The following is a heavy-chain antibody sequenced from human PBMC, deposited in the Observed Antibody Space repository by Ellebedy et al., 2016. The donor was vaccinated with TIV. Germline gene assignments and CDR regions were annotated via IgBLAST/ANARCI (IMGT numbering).Heavy chain of an antibody. D-gene: IGHD3-10*01. CDR2: IKEDGTEK. Sequence: PGGSLRLSCAVSNFLFSKVWMSWVRQTPGKGLEWVASIKEDGTEKKYVDSVMGRFTISRDNAENSMYLQMNSLRAEDTALYYCARGRGLDVWGQGTTVTVSS. J-gene: IGHJ6*02. CDR1: NFLFSKVW. V-gene: IGHV3-7*01. CDR3: ARGRGLDV.